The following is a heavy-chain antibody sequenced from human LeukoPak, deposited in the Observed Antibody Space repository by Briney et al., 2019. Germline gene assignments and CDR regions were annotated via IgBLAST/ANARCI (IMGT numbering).Heavy chain of an antibody. CDR2: IYYSGST. Sequence: SQTLSLTCTVSGGSISSGGYYWSWIRQHPGKGLEWIGYIYYSGSTYYNPSLKSRVTISVDTSKNQFSLKLSSVTAADTAVYYCAREGYYDSSGFNWFDPWGQGTLVTVSS. J-gene: IGHJ5*02. D-gene: IGHD3-22*01. CDR3: AREGYYDSSGFNWFDP. CDR1: GGSISSGGYY. V-gene: IGHV4-31*03.